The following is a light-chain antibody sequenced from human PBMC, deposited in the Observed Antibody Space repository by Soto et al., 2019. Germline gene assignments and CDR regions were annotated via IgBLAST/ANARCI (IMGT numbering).Light chain of an antibody. V-gene: IGKV3-20*01. Sequence: ENVLTQSPGTLSLSPGERATLSCRASQSVRTNDLAWYQQKPGQAPRLLVYGASNRVPGIPDRFSGSGSGTDFTLTISRLEPEDFVVYYGQQYGSSYTFGQGTKLEIK. CDR2: GAS. CDR3: QQYGSSYT. CDR1: QSVRTND. J-gene: IGKJ2*01.